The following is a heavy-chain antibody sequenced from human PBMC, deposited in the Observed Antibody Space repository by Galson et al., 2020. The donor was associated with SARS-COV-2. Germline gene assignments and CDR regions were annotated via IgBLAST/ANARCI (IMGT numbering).Heavy chain of an antibody. CDR1: GYIFTTYW. D-gene: IGHD3-9*01. V-gene: IGHV5-51*01. CDR3: VRPSTYYNIFTNYPHLYYFDY. CDR2: IYPGDSDA. Sequence: GESLKISCYGSGYIFTTYWIGWVRQMPGKGLEWMGMIYPGDSDARYSPSFQGQVTISADNSINTAYLQWSSLKASDTAMYYCVRPSTYYNIFTNYPHLYYFDYWGQGTLVTVSA. J-gene: IGHJ4*02.